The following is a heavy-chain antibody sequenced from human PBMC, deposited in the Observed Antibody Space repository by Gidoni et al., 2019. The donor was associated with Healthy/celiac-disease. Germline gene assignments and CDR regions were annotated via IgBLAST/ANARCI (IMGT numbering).Heavy chain of an antibody. CDR2: IRSKADGRKT. D-gene: IGHD3-22*01. CDR3: TRKGGQYYYDSSGNIDY. V-gene: IGHV3-49*04. J-gene: IGHJ4*02. Sequence: EVRLVESGGGLVHPGRSLRLHCTASGFTFGDYAMSWVRQAPGKGLEWVGFIRSKADGRKTEYAASVKGRFTITRDDSKSIAYLQMNSLKTEDTAVYYCTRKGGQYYYDSSGNIDYWGQGTLVTVSS. CDR1: GFTFGDYA.